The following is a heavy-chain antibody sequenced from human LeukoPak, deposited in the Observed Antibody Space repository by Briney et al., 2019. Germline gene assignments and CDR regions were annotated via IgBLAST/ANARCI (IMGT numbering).Heavy chain of an antibody. CDR3: VRDSSGMDV. CDR1: GFTVTNYA. J-gene: IGHJ6*02. V-gene: IGHV3-64D*06. Sequence: GGSLRLSCLASGFTVTNYAVHWVRQAPGKGLDYVSALYSRGTSTYYADSVKGRFTVSRDSSKNTLFLQMSSLRVEDTAIYYCVRDSSGMDVWGRGTAVTVSS. CDR2: LYSRGTST.